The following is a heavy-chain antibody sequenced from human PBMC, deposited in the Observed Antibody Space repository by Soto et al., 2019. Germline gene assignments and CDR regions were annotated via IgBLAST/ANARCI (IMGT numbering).Heavy chain of an antibody. Sequence: ASVKVSCKASGYTFISHYMHWVRQAPGQGLEWMGIINPGGGSTSYAQKFQDRVTMSRDSSTTTVYMELSSLRSEDTAVYYCARAYSGSNSHEYWGQGTLVTVSS. CDR3: ARAYSGSNSHEY. J-gene: IGHJ4*02. D-gene: IGHD6-6*01. CDR1: GYTFISHY. V-gene: IGHV1-46*01. CDR2: INPGGGST.